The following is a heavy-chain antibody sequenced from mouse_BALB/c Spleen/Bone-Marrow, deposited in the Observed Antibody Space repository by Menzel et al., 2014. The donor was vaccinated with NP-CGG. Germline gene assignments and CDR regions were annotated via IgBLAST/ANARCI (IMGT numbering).Heavy chain of an antibody. V-gene: IGHV1S137*01. CDR1: GYTFTDYA. D-gene: IGHD1-1*01. J-gene: IGHJ2*01. Sequence: QVQLKDSGAELVRPGVSVKISCKGSGYTFTDYAMHWVKHNHAKSLEWIGVISTYYGDASYNQKFKGKATMTVDKSSSTAYMELARLTSEDSAIYYCARESIYYYGSTLDYWGQGTTLTVSS. CDR2: ISTYYGDA. CDR3: ARESIYYYGSTLDY.